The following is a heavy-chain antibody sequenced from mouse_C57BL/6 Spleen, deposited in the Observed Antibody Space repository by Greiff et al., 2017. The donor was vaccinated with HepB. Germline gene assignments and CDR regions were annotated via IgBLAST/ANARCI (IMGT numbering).Heavy chain of an antibody. Sequence: EVQLQQSGPGMVKPSQSLSLTCTVTGYSITSGYDWHWIRHFPANKLEWMGYISYSGSTNYNPSLKSRISITHDTSKNHFFLKLNSVTTEDTATYYCAKWDYEDAMDYWGQGTSVTVSS. CDR2: ISYSGST. V-gene: IGHV3-1*01. CDR3: AKWDYEDAMDY. CDR1: GYSITSGYD. D-gene: IGHD2-4*01. J-gene: IGHJ4*01.